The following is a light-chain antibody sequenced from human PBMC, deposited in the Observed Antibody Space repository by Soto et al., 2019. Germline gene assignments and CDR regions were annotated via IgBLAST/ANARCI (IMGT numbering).Light chain of an antibody. J-gene: IGKJ3*01. V-gene: IGKV3-20*01. Sequence: EIVLTQSPGTLSLSPGERATLSCRASQSVSSSYLAWYQQKPGQAPRILIYGASSRATGIPDRFSGSGSGTDFTLTISRLEPEDFAVYYCQQYGSSPPGTFGPGTKVDIK. CDR3: QQYGSSPPGT. CDR2: GAS. CDR1: QSVSSSY.